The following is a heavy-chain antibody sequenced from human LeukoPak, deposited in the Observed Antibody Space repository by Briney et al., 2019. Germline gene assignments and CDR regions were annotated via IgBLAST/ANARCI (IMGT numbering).Heavy chain of an antibody. CDR1: GYTFTRYY. CDR3: ARDYFNWNDGEDY. CDR2: INPNSGGT. Sequence: GASVKVSCKASGYTFTRYYMHWVRQAPGQGLEWMGRINPNSGGTNYAQKFQGRVTMTRDTSISTAYMELSRLRSDDTAVYYCARDYFNWNDGEDYWGQGTLVTVSS. J-gene: IGHJ4*02. V-gene: IGHV1-2*06. D-gene: IGHD1-1*01.